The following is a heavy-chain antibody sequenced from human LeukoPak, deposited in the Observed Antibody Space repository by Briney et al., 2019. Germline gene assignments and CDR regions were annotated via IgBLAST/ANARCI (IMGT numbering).Heavy chain of an antibody. Sequence: GGSLRLSCAASGFTFSSYSMNWVRQAPGKGLEWVSSISSSSSYVYYADSVKGRFTISRDNAKNSLYLQMNSLRAEDTAVYYCARESYSSSSADYWGQGTLVTVSS. J-gene: IGHJ4*02. V-gene: IGHV3-21*01. CDR2: ISSSSSYV. CDR1: GFTFSSYS. D-gene: IGHD6-6*01. CDR3: ARESYSSSSADY.